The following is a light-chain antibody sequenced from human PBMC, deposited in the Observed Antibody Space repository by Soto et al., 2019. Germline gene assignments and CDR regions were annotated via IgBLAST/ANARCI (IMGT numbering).Light chain of an antibody. CDR3: GTWDSSLSAVV. CDR2: ENN. J-gene: IGLJ2*01. CDR1: SSNIGNNY. V-gene: IGLV1-51*02. Sequence: QSVLTQPPSVSAAPGQKVTISCSGSSSNIGNNYVSWYQQLPGTAPKLLIYENNKRPSGIPDRFSGSKSGTSATLGITGLQTGDEADYYCGTWDSSLSAVVFGGGTKLNVL.